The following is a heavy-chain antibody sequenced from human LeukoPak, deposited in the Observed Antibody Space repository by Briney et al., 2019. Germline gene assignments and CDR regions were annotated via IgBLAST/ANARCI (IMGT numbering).Heavy chain of an antibody. Sequence: GGSLRLSCTASGFSFSGHWMHWARQLPGKGLVWVSRISPTGSTTSYVDSVKGRFTVSRDNAKNTLYLQVNNLRAEDTAVYYCARGPNSNWSGLDFWGQGTLLTVSS. V-gene: IGHV3-74*01. J-gene: IGHJ4*02. CDR1: GFSFSGHW. CDR3: ARGPNSNWSGLDF. CDR2: ISPTGSTT. D-gene: IGHD6-6*01.